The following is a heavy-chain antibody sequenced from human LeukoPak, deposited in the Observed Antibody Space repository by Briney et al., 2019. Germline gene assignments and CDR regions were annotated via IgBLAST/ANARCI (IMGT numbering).Heavy chain of an antibody. V-gene: IGHV3-30*03. J-gene: IGHJ4*02. Sequence: GRSLRLSCAASGSTFSSYGLHWVRQAPGKGLEWVAVISYDGSNKYYADSVKGRFTISRDNSKNMLYLQMNSLRAEDTAVYYCATDLIYYGNSGYNVHYFDYWGQGTLVTVSS. D-gene: IGHD3-22*01. CDR3: ATDLIYYGNSGYNVHYFDY. CDR2: ISYDGSNK. CDR1: GSTFSSYG.